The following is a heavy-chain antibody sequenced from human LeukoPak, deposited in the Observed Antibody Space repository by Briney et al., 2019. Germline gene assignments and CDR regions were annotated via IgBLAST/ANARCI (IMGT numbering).Heavy chain of an antibody. D-gene: IGHD3-10*01. Sequence: SETLSLTCTVSGGSISSYYWSWIRQPPGKGLEWIGYIYTSGSTNYNPSLKSRVTISVDTSKNQFSLKLSSVTAADTAVYYCARYYYYGSGRVWFDPWGQGTLVTVSS. CDR1: GGSISSYY. J-gene: IGHJ5*02. CDR3: ARYYYYGSGRVWFDP. V-gene: IGHV4-4*09. CDR2: IYTSGST.